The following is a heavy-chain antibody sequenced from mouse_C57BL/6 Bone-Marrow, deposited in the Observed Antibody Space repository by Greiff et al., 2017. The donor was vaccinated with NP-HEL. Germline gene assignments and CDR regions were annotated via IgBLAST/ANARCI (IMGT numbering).Heavy chain of an antibody. CDR3: AADAFYYGNYVYAMDY. CDR2: IYPGSGNT. J-gene: IGHJ4*01. D-gene: IGHD2-1*01. V-gene: IGHV1-76*01. CDR1: GYTFTDYY. Sequence: QVHVKQSGAELVRPGASVKLSCKASGYTFTDYYINWVKQRPGQGLEWIARIYPGSGNTYYNEKFKGKATLTAEKSSSTAYMQLSSLTSEDSAVYFCAADAFYYGNYVYAMDYWGQGTSVTVSS.